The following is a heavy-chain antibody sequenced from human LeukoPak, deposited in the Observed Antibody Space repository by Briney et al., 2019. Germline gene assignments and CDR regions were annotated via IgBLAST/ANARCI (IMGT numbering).Heavy chain of an antibody. Sequence: PQASVKVSCKASGYAFTSYGISWVRQAPGQGLEWMGWISAYNGNTNYAQKLQGRVTMTTDTSTSTAYMELRSLRSDDTAVYYCARDQPCGGDCYSAVENFQHWGQGTLVTVSS. CDR2: ISAYNGNT. V-gene: IGHV1-18*01. D-gene: IGHD2-21*02. J-gene: IGHJ1*01. CDR1: GYAFTSYG. CDR3: ARDQPCGGDCYSAVENFQH.